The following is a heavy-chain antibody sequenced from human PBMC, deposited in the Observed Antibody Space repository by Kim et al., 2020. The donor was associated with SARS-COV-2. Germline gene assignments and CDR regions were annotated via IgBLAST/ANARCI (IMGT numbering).Heavy chain of an antibody. V-gene: IGHV3-21*01. Sequence: SVKGRLTMSRDNAKASLYLQMNSLRAEDTAVYYCARTLGVASVQSYYFDYWGQGALVIVSS. D-gene: IGHD2-21*01. J-gene: IGHJ4*02. CDR3: ARTLGVASVQSYYFDY.